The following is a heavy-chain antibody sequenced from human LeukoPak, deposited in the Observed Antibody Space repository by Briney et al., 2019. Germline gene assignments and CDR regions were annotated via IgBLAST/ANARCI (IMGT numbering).Heavy chain of an antibody. CDR3: ARHTGLRKWYFDL. D-gene: IGHD4-17*01. CDR1: GVTIGRSSYY. Sequence: SETLSLTCTISGVTIGRSSYYWGWLRQPPGKGLEWIGTIYYTGHTYYSPSLESRVTTSVDTSKNQFSLELTSVTAADTAIYYCARHTGLRKWYFDLWGRGTLVTVFS. J-gene: IGHJ2*01. V-gene: IGHV4-39*01. CDR2: IYYTGHT.